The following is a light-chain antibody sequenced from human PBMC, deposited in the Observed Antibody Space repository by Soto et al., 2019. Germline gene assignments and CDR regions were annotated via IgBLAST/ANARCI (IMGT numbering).Light chain of an antibody. CDR2: DAS. CDR3: QQFNNYPFT. CDR1: QGISSA. J-gene: IGKJ3*01. Sequence: AIQLTQSPSSLSASVGDRVTITCRASQGISSALAWYQQKPGKAPKLLIYDASSLESGVPSRFSGSGSGTDFTLTIRSMQTQDFATYYCQQFNNYPFTFGPGTKVDI. V-gene: IGKV1D-13*01.